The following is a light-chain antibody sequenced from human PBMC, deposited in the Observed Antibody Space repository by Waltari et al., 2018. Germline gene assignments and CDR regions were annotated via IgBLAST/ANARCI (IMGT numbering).Light chain of an antibody. CDR3: QSADSSGTWV. CDR2: KDS. V-gene: IGLV3-25*03. Sequence: SYELTQPPSVSVSPGQTARTTCSGDALPKQYAYWYQQKPGQAPVLVIYKDSERPSGIPERFSGSGSGTTVTLTISGVQAEDEADYYCQSADSSGTWVFGGGTKLTVL. CDR1: ALPKQY. J-gene: IGLJ3*02.